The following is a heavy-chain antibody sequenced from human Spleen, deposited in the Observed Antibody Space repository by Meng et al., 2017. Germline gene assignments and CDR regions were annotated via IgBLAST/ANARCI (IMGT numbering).Heavy chain of an antibody. V-gene: IGHV4-4*01. J-gene: IGHJ5*02. CDR2: IYHSGST. CDR1: GGSISSSNW. D-gene: IGHD5-18*01. CDR3: AREPGGYGYVWFDP. Sequence: QRRESRPRPVQPAGSLSLTCAVSGGSISSSNWWSWVRQPPGKGLEWIGEIYHSGSTNYNPSLKSRVTISVDKSKNQFSLKLSSVTAADTAVYFCAREPGGYGYVWFDPWGQGTLVTVSS.